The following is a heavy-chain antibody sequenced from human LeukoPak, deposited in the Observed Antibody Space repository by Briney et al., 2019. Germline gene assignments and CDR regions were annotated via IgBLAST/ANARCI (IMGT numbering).Heavy chain of an antibody. Sequence: GGSLRLSCAASGFTFSSYTVNWIRQAPGKGLEWVSAISGSGGSTYYADSVKGRFTISRDNSKNTLYLQMNSLRAEDTAVYYCANVGPPFGLVGAFDYWGQGTLVTVSS. J-gene: IGHJ4*02. V-gene: IGHV3-23*01. CDR1: GFTFSSYT. CDR2: ISGSGGST. D-gene: IGHD1-26*01. CDR3: ANVGPPFGLVGAFDY.